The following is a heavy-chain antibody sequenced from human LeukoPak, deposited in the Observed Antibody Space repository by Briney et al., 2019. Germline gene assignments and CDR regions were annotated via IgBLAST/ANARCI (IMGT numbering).Heavy chain of an antibody. CDR3: ARVSTSYSSSYNWFDP. CDR2: IYTSGST. CDR1: GGSISSGSYY. D-gene: IGHD6-6*01. J-gene: IGHJ5*02. Sequence: SQTLSLTCTVSGGSISSGSYYWSWIRQPAGKGLEWIGRIYTSGSTNYNPSLKSRVTISVDTSKNQFSLKLSSVTAADTAVYYCARVSTSYSSSYNWFDPWGQGTLFTVSS. V-gene: IGHV4-61*02.